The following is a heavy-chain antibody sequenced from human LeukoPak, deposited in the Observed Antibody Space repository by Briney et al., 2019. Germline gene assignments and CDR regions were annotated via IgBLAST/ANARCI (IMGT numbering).Heavy chain of an antibody. CDR1: GGSISSSNW. CDR2: IYHSGST. CDR3: ARRQDPYYYGLDV. J-gene: IGHJ6*02. Sequence: SGTLSLTCAVSGGSISSSNWWSWVRQPPGKGLEWIGEIYHSGSTNYNPSLKSRVTISVDKSKNQFSLKLSSVTAADTAVYYCARRQDPYYYGLDVWGQGTTVTVSS. V-gene: IGHV4-4*02.